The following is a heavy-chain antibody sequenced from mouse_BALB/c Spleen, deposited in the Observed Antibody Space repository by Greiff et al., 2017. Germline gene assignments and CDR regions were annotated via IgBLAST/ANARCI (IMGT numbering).Heavy chain of an antibody. V-gene: IGHV5-17*02. D-gene: IGHD1-1*01. CDR2: ISSGSSTI. J-gene: IGHJ1*01. CDR3: ARYHYYGSSGYFEV. CDR1: GFTFSSFG. Sequence: EVKLVESGGGLVQPGGSRKLSCAASGFTFSSFGMHWVRQAPEKGLEWVAYISSGSSTIYYADTVKGRFTISRDNPKNTLFLQMTSLRSEDTAMYYCARYHYYGSSGYFEVWGAGTTVTVSS.